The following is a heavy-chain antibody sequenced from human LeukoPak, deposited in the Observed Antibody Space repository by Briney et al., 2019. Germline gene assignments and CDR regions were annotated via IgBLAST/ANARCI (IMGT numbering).Heavy chain of an antibody. CDR2: INEDGGEK. CDR3: ARDIVVVPAAHDY. D-gene: IGHD2-2*01. Sequence: GGSLRLSFAASGFSFSTYWMSWVRQAPGRGLEWVANINEDGGEKYYVDSVRGRFTISRDNAKNSLYLQMNSLRAADTAVYYCARDIVVVPAAHDYWGQGTLVTVSS. J-gene: IGHJ4*02. V-gene: IGHV3-7*01. CDR1: GFSFSTYW.